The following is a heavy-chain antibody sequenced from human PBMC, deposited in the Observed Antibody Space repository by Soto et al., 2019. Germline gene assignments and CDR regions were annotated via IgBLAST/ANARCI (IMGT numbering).Heavy chain of an antibody. CDR1: GFTFTAYY. CDR2: INKDGSKQ. CDR3: SRENWFQDY. D-gene: IGHD3-10*01. V-gene: IGHV3-7*03. J-gene: IGHJ4*02. Sequence: EVQLVESGGGLVQPGGSLRLSCAASGFTFTAYYMTWVRQVPGKGLEWVASINKDGSKQCYVDSVKGRFTISRDNAMNSLYLQMNSLRAGDTALYYCSRENWFQDYWGQGTLVTVSS.